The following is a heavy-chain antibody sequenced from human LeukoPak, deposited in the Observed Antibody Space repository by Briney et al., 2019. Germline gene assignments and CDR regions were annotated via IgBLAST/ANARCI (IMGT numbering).Heavy chain of an antibody. Sequence: GGSLRLSCAASGFSFSSYVMQWVRQAPGKGLEYVSAISSNGGETYYADSVKGRFTISRDNSKNALYLQMGSLRVEDMAVYYCARGRSPRGYYYGMDIWGQGTTVTVS. CDR1: GFSFSSYV. D-gene: IGHD1-26*01. V-gene: IGHV3-64*02. J-gene: IGHJ6*02. CDR2: ISSNGGET. CDR3: ARGRSPRGYYYGMDI.